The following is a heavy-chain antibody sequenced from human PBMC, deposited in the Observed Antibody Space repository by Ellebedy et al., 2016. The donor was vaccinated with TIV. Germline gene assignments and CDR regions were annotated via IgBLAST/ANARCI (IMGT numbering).Heavy chain of an antibody. CDR3: VRAGPTVTTYRGLDV. CDR2: IGSNGDT. V-gene: IGHV3-13*01. D-gene: IGHD4-17*01. Sequence: GGSLRLSCVASGFTFSTYDIHWVRQATGKGLEWVSGIGSNGDTYYIDSVKGRFTLSRENVKNSLYLQMDSLRAGDTAVYYCVRAGPTVTTYRGLDVWGQGIAVTVSS. J-gene: IGHJ6*02. CDR1: GFTFSTYD.